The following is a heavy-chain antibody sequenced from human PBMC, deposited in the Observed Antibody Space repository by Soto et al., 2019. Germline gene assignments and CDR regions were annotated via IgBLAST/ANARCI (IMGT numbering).Heavy chain of an antibody. V-gene: IGHV3-23*01. D-gene: IGHD3-10*01. CDR3: ARGDRGGSGSPARYYYSGLDV. Sequence: DVQLLESGGHLVQPGGSLRLSCAASGFTFSSYAMSWVRQAPGKGLEWVSSVSAGGDMTYYSDSVKGRFTISRDNSNNALFLQMNSVRIEDTALYYCARGDRGGSGSPARYYYSGLDVWGQGTTVTVS. CDR1: GFTFSSYA. J-gene: IGHJ6*02. CDR2: VSAGGDMT.